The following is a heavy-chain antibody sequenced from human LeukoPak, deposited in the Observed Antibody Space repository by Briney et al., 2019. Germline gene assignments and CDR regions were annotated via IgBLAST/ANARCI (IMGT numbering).Heavy chain of an antibody. Sequence: GASVKVSCKASGYTSTSYDINWVRQATGQGLEWMGWMNPNSGNTGYAQKFQGRVTMTRNTSISTAYMELSSLRSEDTAVYYCARGHYGSGSYYPYYYMDVWGKGTTVTVSS. D-gene: IGHD3-10*01. J-gene: IGHJ6*03. CDR2: MNPNSGNT. V-gene: IGHV1-8*01. CDR3: ARGHYGSGSYYPYYYMDV. CDR1: GYTSTSYD.